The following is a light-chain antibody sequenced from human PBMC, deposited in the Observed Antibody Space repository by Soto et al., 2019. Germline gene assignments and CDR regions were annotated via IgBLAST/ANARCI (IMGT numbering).Light chain of an antibody. CDR2: GNT. Sequence: QSVLTQPPSESGTPGQRVTISCTGTSSNIGVGSDVHWNQQVLGIATKFLINGNTNRPSGVPDRFSGSKSATSASPPITGLQAEDEAHDCRHHYNTSLNGLVVFGGGTKITVL. CDR1: SSNIGVGSD. J-gene: IGLJ2*01. CDR3: HHYNTSLNGLVV. V-gene: IGLV1-40*01.